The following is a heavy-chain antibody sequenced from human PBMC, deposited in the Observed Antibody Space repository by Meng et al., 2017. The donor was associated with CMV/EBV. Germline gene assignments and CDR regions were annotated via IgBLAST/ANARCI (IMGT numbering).Heavy chain of an antibody. CDR3: AREVRSSSWYGEGENWFDP. D-gene: IGHD6-13*01. CDR1: GFTVSSNY. Sequence: LSLTCAASGFTVSSNYMSWVRQAPGKGLEWVSVIYSGGSPYYADSVKGRFTSSRDNSKNTLHLQMNSLRAEDTAVYYCAREVRSSSWYGEGENWFDPWGQGTLVTVSS. CDR2: IYSGGSP. J-gene: IGHJ5*02. V-gene: IGHV3-53*01.